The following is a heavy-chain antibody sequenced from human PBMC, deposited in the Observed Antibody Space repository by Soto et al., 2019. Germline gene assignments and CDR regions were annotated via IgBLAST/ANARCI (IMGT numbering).Heavy chain of an antibody. CDR3: ARDVRDYYGMDV. V-gene: IGHV4-31*03. J-gene: IGHJ6*02. CDR2: IYYSGST. Sequence: QVQLQESGPGLVKPSQTLSLTCTVSGGSISSGGYYWSWIRQHPGKGLEWIGYIYYSGSTYDNPSLKSRVTISVDTSKNRVSLKLISVTAADTAVYYCARDVRDYYGMDVWGQGTTVTVSS. CDR1: GGSISSGGYY.